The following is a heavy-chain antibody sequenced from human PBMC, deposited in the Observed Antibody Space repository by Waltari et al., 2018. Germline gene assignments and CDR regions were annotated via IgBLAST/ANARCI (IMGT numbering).Heavy chain of an antibody. CDR1: GFTFSSYW. CDR3: GRDLGGSGSD. Sequence: EVQVVESGGGLVQPGGSLRLSCAASGFTFSSYWMHWVRQVPGKGLVWFSRNDTHGRRKDYADAVKGRFTISRDNAKNTLYLQMNRLTAEDTAVYYCGRDLGGSGSDWGQGTLVTVSS. CDR2: NDTHGRRK. D-gene: IGHD1-26*01. V-gene: IGHV3-74*01. J-gene: IGHJ4*02.